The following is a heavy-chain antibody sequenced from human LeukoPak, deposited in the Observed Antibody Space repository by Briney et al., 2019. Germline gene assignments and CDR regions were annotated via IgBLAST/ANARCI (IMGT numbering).Heavy chain of an antibody. V-gene: IGHV3-33*01. J-gene: IGHJ4*02. CDR2: IWYDGSNK. Sequence: QPGRSLRLSCAASGFTFTSHGMHCVRQAAGKGLEWVAVIWYDGSNKYYADSVKGRFTISRDNSKNTLYLQMNSLRAEDTPVYYCASSIAVAGTIDYCGQGTLVTVSS. D-gene: IGHD6-19*01. CDR1: GFTFTSHG. CDR3: ASSIAVAGTIDY.